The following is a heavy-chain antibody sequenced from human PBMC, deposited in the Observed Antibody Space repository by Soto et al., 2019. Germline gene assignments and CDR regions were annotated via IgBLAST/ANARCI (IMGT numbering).Heavy chain of an antibody. CDR2: IIPIFGTA. D-gene: IGHD3-22*01. Sequence: QVQLVQSGAEVKKPGSSVKVSCKASGGTFSSYAISWVRQAPGQGLEWMGGIIPIFGTANYAQKFQGRVTITVEESTSTAYMELRSLRSEDTAVYYCARERRYYYDSSGYYQYAFDIWGQGTMVTVSS. CDR3: ARERRYYYDSSGYYQYAFDI. J-gene: IGHJ3*02. CDR1: GGTFSSYA. V-gene: IGHV1-69*01.